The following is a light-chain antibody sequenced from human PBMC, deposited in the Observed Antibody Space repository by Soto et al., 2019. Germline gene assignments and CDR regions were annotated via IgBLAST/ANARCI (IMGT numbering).Light chain of an antibody. Sequence: QSVLTQPRSVSLSPGQSVAISCTGTSSDVGGYNYVSWYQQHPGKAPKLMIYDVTKRPSGVPDRFSASKSGNTASLTISGLQADDEADYYCCSYAGSYSYVFGTGTKVTVL. CDR1: SSDVGGYNY. CDR3: CSYAGSYSYV. CDR2: DVT. V-gene: IGLV2-11*01. J-gene: IGLJ1*01.